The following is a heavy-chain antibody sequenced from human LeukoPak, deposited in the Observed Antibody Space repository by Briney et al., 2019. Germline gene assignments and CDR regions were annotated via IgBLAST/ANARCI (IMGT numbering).Heavy chain of an antibody. CDR3: ARDNGRDYDSSGYYSFFDY. V-gene: IGHV3-48*03. CDR1: GFTFSSYE. CDR2: ISSSGSTI. J-gene: IGHJ4*02. Sequence: GGSLRLSCAASGFTFSSYEMNWVRQAPGKGLESVSYISSSGSTIYYADSVKGRFTISRDNAKNSLYLQMNSLRAEDTAVYYCARDNGRDYDSSGYYSFFDYWGQGTLVTVSS. D-gene: IGHD3-22*01.